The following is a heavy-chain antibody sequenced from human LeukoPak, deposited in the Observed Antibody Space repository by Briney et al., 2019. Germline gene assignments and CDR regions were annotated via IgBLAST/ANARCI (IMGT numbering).Heavy chain of an antibody. D-gene: IGHD6-19*01. CDR2: ISSSGGST. Sequence: PGGSLRLSCAASGFTFSNYAMTWVRQAPGKGLEWVSTISSSGGSTYYADSVKGRFTLSRDNSKNTLYLHMNSLRAEDTAVYYCAKIQGWFNTAFQIGGQGTMVTVSS. J-gene: IGHJ3*02. V-gene: IGHV3-23*01. CDR1: GFTFSNYA. CDR3: AKIQGWFNTAFQI.